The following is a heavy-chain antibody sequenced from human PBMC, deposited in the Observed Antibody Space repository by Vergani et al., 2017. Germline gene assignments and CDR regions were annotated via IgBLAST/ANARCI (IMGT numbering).Heavy chain of an antibody. Sequence: QVQLVQSGGGVVQPGGSLRLSCVASGFTFNRYGMQWVRQAPGKGLEWVAYVLFDGSNECYADSVKGRFIVSRDNSNDALYLQINSLRTDDTAVYYCARDLAYCHEGSCALWGQGSVGTVSS. J-gene: IGHJ4*02. D-gene: IGHD2-15*01. CDR3: ARDLAYCHEGSCAL. CDR1: GFTFNRYG. CDR2: VLFDGSNE. V-gene: IGHV3-30*02.